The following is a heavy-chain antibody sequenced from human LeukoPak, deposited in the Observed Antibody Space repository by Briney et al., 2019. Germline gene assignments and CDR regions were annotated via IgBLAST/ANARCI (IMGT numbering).Heavy chain of an antibody. J-gene: IGHJ4*02. CDR3: ARLYGGNVESYYFDS. Sequence: SETLSLTCNVSGGSLRSAYWSWIRQPPGKGLEYTHHSGSTDYSPFLRSRVTISVDTSKNQFSLNLRSVTAADTALYYCARLYGGNVESYYFDSWGQGTLVTVSS. CDR1: GGSLRSAY. D-gene: IGHD4-23*01. CDR2: THHSGST. V-gene: IGHV4-59*08.